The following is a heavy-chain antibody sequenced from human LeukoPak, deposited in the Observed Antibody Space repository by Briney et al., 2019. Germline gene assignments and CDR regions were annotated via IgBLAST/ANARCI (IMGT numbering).Heavy chain of an antibody. CDR3: ARVGPAAMDAFDI. Sequence: SETLCLTCTVPGGSINSHYWNWIRQPPGKGLEWIGYFYYTGTTNYNPSLKSRVTISEDRSKNQFFLKLSSVAAADTAVYYCARVGPAAMDAFDIWGQGTMVTVSS. CDR2: FYYTGTT. J-gene: IGHJ3*02. V-gene: IGHV4-59*11. CDR1: GGSINSHY. D-gene: IGHD2-2*01.